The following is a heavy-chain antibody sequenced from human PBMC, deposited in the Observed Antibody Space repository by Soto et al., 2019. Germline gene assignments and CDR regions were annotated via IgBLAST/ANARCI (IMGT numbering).Heavy chain of an antibody. CDR2: IYYSGST. Sequence: SEPLSHTCTLSYGSISRSSYYLASISQPPWKGLEWLGSIYYSGSTYYNPSLKSRVTISVDTSKNQISLNLNSVTAADTAVYYCASEKNGDYFEYWGQGTLVPVSS. V-gene: IGHV4-39*01. D-gene: IGHD4-17*01. J-gene: IGHJ4*02. CDR1: YGSISRSSYY. CDR3: ASEKNGDYFEY.